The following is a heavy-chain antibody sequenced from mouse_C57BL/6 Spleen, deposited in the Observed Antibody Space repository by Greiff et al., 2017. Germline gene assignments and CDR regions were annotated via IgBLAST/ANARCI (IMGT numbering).Heavy chain of an antibody. CDR1: GYTFTSYW. Sequence: VQLQQPVAELVRPGSSVKLSCKASGYTFTSYWMHWVKQRPIQGLEWIGNIDPSDSETHYNQKFKDKATLTVDKSSSTAYMQLSSLTSEDSAVYCCARGGYDYDVWCAYWGQGTLVTVSA. D-gene: IGHD2-4*01. J-gene: IGHJ3*01. CDR3: ARGGYDYDVWCAY. V-gene: IGHV1-52*01. CDR2: IDPSDSET.